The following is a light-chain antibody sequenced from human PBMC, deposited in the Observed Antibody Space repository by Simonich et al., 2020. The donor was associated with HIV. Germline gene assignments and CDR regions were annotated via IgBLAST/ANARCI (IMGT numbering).Light chain of an antibody. CDR2: WAS. CDR1: QSVLYSSNNENY. Sequence: DIVMTQSPDSLAVSLGERATINCKSSQSVLYSSNNENYLAWYQQKPGQPPKLLIYWASTRESGVPDRFRGSGSGTDFTLTISSLQAEDVAVYYCQQYYSTPTFGQGTKVEIK. CDR3: QQYYSTPT. V-gene: IGKV4-1*01. J-gene: IGKJ1*01.